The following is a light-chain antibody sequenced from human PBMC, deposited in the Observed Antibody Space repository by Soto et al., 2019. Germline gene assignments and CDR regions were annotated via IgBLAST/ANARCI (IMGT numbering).Light chain of an antibody. V-gene: IGLV2-14*01. CDR3: CSYAGTYTWV. CDR2: EVT. Sequence: QSVLTQPASVSGSFGQSITISCTGTSSDIGSYDFVSWYQHHPGKAPNLIIYEVTHRPSGVSNRFSGSKSGNTASLTISGLQAEDEADYYYCSYAGTYTWVFGGGTKLTVL. CDR1: SSDIGSYDF. J-gene: IGLJ3*02.